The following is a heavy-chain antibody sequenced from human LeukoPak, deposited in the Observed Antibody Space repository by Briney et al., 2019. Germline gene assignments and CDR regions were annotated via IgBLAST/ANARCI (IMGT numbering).Heavy chain of an antibody. CDR1: GGTFSSYA. Sequence: ASVKVSCKASGGTFSSYAISWVRQAPGQGLEWMGCVNPNNGNTNYAQKLQGRVTMTTDTSTSTAYMELRSLRSDDTAVYYCARSMAVADNFDYWGQGTLVTVSS. D-gene: IGHD6-19*01. V-gene: IGHV1-18*01. CDR2: VNPNNGNT. CDR3: ARSMAVADNFDY. J-gene: IGHJ4*02.